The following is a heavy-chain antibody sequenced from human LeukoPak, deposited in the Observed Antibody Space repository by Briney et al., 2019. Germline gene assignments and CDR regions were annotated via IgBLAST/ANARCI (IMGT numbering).Heavy chain of an antibody. CDR3: ARAGDSRGLLDY. D-gene: IGHD4-11*01. CDR1: GGSITPHY. J-gene: IGHJ4*02. CDR2: IYDSGST. V-gene: IGHV4-59*11. Sequence: SETLSLTCTLSGGSITPHYWSWIRQPPGKGLEWIGYIYDSGSTNYNPSLKSRVIISIDTSKNQFSLSLNSVTAADTAVYYCARAGDSRGLLDYWGQGTLVTVSS.